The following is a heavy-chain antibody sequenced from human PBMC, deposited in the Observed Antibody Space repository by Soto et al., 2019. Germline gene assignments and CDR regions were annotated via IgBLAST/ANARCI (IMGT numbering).Heavy chain of an antibody. Sequence: KAGGSLRLSFAASGFTFTRYSMNWVRPAPGKGLEWVSSISSTTNFIYYGDSMKGRFTISRDNAKNSPYLEMNSLRAEDTAVYYCARESEDLTSNFDYWGQGTLVTVSS. V-gene: IGHV3-21*06. CDR2: ISSTTNFI. CDR1: GFTFTRYS. CDR3: ARESEDLTSNFDY. J-gene: IGHJ4*02.